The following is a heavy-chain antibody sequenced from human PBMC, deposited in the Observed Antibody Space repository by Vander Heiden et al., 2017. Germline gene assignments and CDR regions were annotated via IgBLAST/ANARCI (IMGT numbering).Heavy chain of an antibody. CDR2: LNDWGGT. V-gene: IGHV4-34*02. Sequence: QVHLQQWGAGLLKPSETLSPTCAVYGGSFSGHLWRWHRQPPAKGLEWIGELNDWGGTGQNPSLRGRVTISRDTADNQFSLKVTAGAGAGKGVYYWAGHRHGGPSAWNDGWGQGNKGPRL. J-gene: IGHJ3*01. CDR3: AGHRHGGPSAWNDG. D-gene: IGHD1-1*01. CDR1: GGSFSGHL.